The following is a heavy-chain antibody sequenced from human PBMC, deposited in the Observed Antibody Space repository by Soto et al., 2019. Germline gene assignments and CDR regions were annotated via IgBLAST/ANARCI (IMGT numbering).Heavy chain of an antibody. J-gene: IGHJ4*02. D-gene: IGHD1-20*01. CDR3: AREGVTGTTFDN. CDR1: GFSISNYW. V-gene: IGHV3-74*01. Sequence: GGSLRLSCAASGFSISNYWMHWVRQDPGKGLVWVSRSNSDGSITSNADSVKGRFTISRDNAKNTLYLQMNSLRVEDTAGYYWAREGVTGTTFDNWGQGTLVTVSS. CDR2: SNSDGSIT.